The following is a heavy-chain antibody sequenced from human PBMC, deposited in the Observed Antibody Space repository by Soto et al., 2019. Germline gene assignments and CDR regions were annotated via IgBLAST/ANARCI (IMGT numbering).Heavy chain of an antibody. Sequence: QVQLVQSGAEVKKPGASVKVSCKAYGYTFTSYGISWVRQARGRGLEWMGWISTYNGNTKYAQKLQGRVTMTTDTSTSTAYMELRSLRSDDTAVFYCAREMVRGVGSDYWGQGTLVTVSS. J-gene: IGHJ4*02. V-gene: IGHV1-18*01. CDR2: ISTYNGNT. D-gene: IGHD3-10*01. CDR3: AREMVRGVGSDY. CDR1: GYTFTSYG.